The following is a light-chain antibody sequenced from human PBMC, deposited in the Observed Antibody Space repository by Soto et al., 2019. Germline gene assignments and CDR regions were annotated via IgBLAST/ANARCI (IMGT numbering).Light chain of an antibody. V-gene: IGKV3-15*01. CDR3: PHYKTRPPGRT. CDR2: GAS. CDR1: QSVSSSY. J-gene: IGKJ1*01. Sequence: EIVLTQSPGTLSLSPGERATLSCRASQSVSSSYLAWYQQKPGQAPRLLIYGASTRATGIPARFSGSGSGTEFTLTISSLQSEDSARKDCPHYKTRPPGRTFGQGTKVDIK.